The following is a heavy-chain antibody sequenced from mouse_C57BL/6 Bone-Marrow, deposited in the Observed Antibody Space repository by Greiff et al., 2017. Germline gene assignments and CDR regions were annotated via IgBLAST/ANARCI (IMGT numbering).Heavy chain of an antibody. CDR2: IYPGSGNT. V-gene: IGHV1-76*01. Sequence: QVQLKQSGAELVRPGASVKLSCKASGYTFTDYYINWVKQRPGQGLEWIARIYPGSGNTYYNEKFKGKATLTAEKSSSTAYMQLSSLTSEDSAVYFCARSRIYYGPMDYWGQGTSVTVSS. D-gene: IGHD2-1*01. CDR3: ARSRIYYGPMDY. CDR1: GYTFTDYY. J-gene: IGHJ4*01.